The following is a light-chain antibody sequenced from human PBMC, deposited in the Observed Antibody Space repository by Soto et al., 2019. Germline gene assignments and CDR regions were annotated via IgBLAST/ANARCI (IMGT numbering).Light chain of an antibody. CDR2: EVS. Sequence: QAVVTQPASVSGSPGQSITISCTGTSSDVGGYNYVSWYQHHPGKAPKLMIYEVSNRPSGVSNRFSGSKSGNTASLTISGLQAEDEADYYCSSYTGSSTPVFGGGTQLTVL. V-gene: IGLV2-14*01. CDR3: SSYTGSSTPV. CDR1: SSDVGGYNY. J-gene: IGLJ3*02.